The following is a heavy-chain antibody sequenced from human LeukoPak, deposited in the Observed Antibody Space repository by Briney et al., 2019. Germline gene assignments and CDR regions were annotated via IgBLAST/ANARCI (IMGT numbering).Heavy chain of an antibody. J-gene: IGHJ4*02. CDR2: TYPGDSDT. D-gene: IGHD4-23*01. CDR3: ARQNDYGGVYFDY. V-gene: IGHV5-51*01. CDR1: GYSFTSYW. Sequence: KPGESLKISCQGSGYSFTSYWIGWVRQMPGEGLQWMGITYPGDSDTRYSPSFRGQVTISADKSISTAYLQWSSLKASDTAMYYCARQNDYGGVYFDYWGQGTLVTVSS.